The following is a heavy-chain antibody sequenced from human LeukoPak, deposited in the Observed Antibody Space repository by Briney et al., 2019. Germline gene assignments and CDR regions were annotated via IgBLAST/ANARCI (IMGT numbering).Heavy chain of an antibody. V-gene: IGHV3-23*01. CDR3: AKHVSSSRRYYYCMDV. Sequence: GGSLRLSCAASGFTFSSYAMSWVRQAPGKGLEWVSAISGSGGSTYYADSVKGRFTISRDNSKNTLYLQMNSLRAEDTAVYYCAKHVSSSRRYYYCMDVWGKGTTVTVSS. D-gene: IGHD6-6*01. CDR2: ISGSGGST. J-gene: IGHJ6*03. CDR1: GFTFSSYA.